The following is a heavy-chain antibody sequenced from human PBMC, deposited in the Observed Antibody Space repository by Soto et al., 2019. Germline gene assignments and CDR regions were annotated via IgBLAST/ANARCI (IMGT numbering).Heavy chain of an antibody. CDR1: DGSINSYF. CDR2: IHYSGSS. Sequence: SETLSLTCTASDGSINSYFWSWIRQPPGKGLEWIGYIHYSGSSNYIPSLESRVIMSVDSSNNQFSLELSSLTAADMAVYYCASMKHLAPKRNAFGIWGQGTKVTVSS. CDR3: ASMKHLAPKRNAFGI. V-gene: IGHV4-59*01. J-gene: IGHJ3*02.